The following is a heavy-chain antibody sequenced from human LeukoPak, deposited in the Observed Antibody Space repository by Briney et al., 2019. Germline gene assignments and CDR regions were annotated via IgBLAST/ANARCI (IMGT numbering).Heavy chain of an antibody. CDR2: IYYSGST. Sequence: SETLSLTCAVYGGSFSGYYWSWIRQPPGKGLEWIGYIYYSGSTNYNPSLKSRVTISVDTSKNQFSLKLSSVTAADTAVYYCARDLECSGGSCYSPWYFDLWGRGTLVTVSS. D-gene: IGHD2-15*01. V-gene: IGHV4-59*01. CDR1: GGSFSGYY. J-gene: IGHJ2*01. CDR3: ARDLECSGGSCYSPWYFDL.